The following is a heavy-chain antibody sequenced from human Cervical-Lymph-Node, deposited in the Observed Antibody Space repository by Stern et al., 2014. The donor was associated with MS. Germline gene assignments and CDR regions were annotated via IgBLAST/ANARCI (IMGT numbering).Heavy chain of an antibody. CDR1: GYTFSTHW. CDR3: AASVVTPDGYFDY. D-gene: IGHD2-21*02. CDR2: IYPGDSDI. Sequence: VHLVESGAEVKKPGESLKISCKGSGYTFSTHWIAWVRQMPGEGLECMGIIYPGDSDIRYNPSFQGQVTISADKSISTIYLQWSSLKASDTAMYYCAASVVTPDGYFDYWGQGTLVTVSS. J-gene: IGHJ4*02. V-gene: IGHV5-51*01.